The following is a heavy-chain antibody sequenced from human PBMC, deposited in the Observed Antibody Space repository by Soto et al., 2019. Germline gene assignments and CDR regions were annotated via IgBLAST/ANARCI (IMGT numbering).Heavy chain of an antibody. J-gene: IGHJ4*02. D-gene: IGHD3-10*01. CDR2: ITSSSYYT. CDR3: VSGPMVDFDY. V-gene: IGHV3-21*01. CDR1: TFSFTTYS. Sequence: PGGSLRLSCAASTFSFTTYSMNWVRQPPGKGLEWIASITSSSYYTYYADSVKGRFTTSRDNAKKSLYLQMNSLRAEDTAVYYCVSGPMVDFDYWGQGTLVTVSS.